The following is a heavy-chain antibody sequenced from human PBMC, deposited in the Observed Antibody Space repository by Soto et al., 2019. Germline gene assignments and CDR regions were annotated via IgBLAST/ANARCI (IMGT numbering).Heavy chain of an antibody. CDR1: GGSISSGDYY. Sequence: TLSLTCTVSGGSISSGDYYWTLIRQPPGKGLEWIGFIFYTGSPYYSPSLESRVTISVDTSKNQFSLKVSSVTAADTAVFYCARLAGSCSGPRCYGYYGMDVWGQGTTVTVSS. CDR2: IFYTGSP. J-gene: IGHJ6*02. CDR3: ARLAGSCSGPRCYGYYGMDV. D-gene: IGHD2-2*01. V-gene: IGHV4-30-4*01.